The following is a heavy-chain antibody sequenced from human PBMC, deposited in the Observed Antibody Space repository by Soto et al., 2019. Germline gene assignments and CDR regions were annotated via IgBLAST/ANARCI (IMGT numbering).Heavy chain of an antibody. CDR3: ARDSKRENYYYYGMDV. D-gene: IGHD1-26*01. CDR1: GYTFTSYG. Sequence: ASVKVSCKASGYTFTSYGISWVRQAPGQGLEWMGWISAYNGNTNYAQKLQGRVTMTTDTSTSTAYMELRSLRSDDTAVYYCARDSKRENYYYYGMDVWGQGTTVTVSS. CDR2: ISAYNGNT. J-gene: IGHJ6*02. V-gene: IGHV1-18*01.